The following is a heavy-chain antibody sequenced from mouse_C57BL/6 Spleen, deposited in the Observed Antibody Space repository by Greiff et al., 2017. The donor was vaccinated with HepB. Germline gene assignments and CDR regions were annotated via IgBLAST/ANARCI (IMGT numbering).Heavy chain of an antibody. CDR3: ARGGYGSSYEDWYFDV. CDR1: GYTFTDYY. J-gene: IGHJ1*03. D-gene: IGHD1-1*01. V-gene: IGHV1-26*01. Sequence: VQLQQSGPELVKPGASVKISCKASGYTFTDYYMNWVKQSHGKSLEWIGDINPNNGGTSYNQKFKGKATLTVDKSSSTAYMELRSLTSEDSAVYYCARGGYGSSYEDWYFDVWGTGTTVTVSS. CDR2: INPNNGGT.